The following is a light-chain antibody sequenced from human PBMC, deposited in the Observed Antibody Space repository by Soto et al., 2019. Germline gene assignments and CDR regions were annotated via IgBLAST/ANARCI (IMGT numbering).Light chain of an antibody. Sequence: QSVLTQPPSASGTPGQRVTISCSGSSSTIGSNYVYWYQQLPGTAPKLLIHRNDQRPSGVPERFSGSKSGTSASLAISGLRSEDEADYYCAAWDDRLSSHVFGTGTKV. V-gene: IGLV1-47*01. CDR2: RND. CDR1: SSTIGSNY. CDR3: AAWDDRLSSHV. J-gene: IGLJ1*01.